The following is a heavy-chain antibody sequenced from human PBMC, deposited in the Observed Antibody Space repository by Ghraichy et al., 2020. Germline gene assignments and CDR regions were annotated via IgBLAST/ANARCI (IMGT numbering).Heavy chain of an antibody. D-gene: IGHD2-2*01. J-gene: IGHJ4*02. CDR2: ISAYNGDT. CDR3: ARVSVVSAAKSDY. V-gene: IGHV1-18*04. CDR1: GYTFTNHG. Sequence: ASVKVSCKASGYTFTNHGVNWERQAPGQGLEWMGWISAYNGDTNYAQKLQGRVTMTTDTSTNTAYLELRSLRSDDTAVYYCARVSVVSAAKSDYWGQGTLVTVSS.